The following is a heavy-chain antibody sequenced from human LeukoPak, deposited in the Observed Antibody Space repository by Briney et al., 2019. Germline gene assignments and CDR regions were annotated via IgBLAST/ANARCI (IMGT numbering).Heavy chain of an antibody. D-gene: IGHD1-20*01. CDR1: GGSISSSNW. V-gene: IGHV4-4*02. CDR2: IYHSGST. CDR3: ARERGDNWNVGP. J-gene: IGHJ5*02. Sequence: SGTLSLTCAVSGGSISSSNWWSWVRQPPGKGLEWIGEIYHSGSTYYNPSLKSRVTISVDTSKNQFSLKLSSVTAADTAVYYCARERGDNWNVGPWGQGTLVTVSS.